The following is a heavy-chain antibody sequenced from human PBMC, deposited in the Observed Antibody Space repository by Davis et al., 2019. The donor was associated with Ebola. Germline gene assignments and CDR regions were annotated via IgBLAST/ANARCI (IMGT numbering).Heavy chain of an antibody. J-gene: IGHJ5*02. V-gene: IGHV1-2*02. CDR3: ARDLGWGGFDP. D-gene: IGHD6-19*01. Sequence: ASVKVSCKASGYTFTGYYMHWVRQAPGQGLEWMGWINPNSGGTNYAQKFQGRVTMTRDTSISTAYMELSRLRSDGTAVYYCARDLGWGGFDPWDQGTLVTVSS. CDR1: GYTFTGYY. CDR2: INPNSGGT.